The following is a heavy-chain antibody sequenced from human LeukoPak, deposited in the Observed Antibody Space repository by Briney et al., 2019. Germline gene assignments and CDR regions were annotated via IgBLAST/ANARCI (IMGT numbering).Heavy chain of an antibody. J-gene: IGHJ4*02. CDR1: EFTFSTYG. CDR2: ISGSGANT. CDR3: AKDMSSSSSWYGVFEF. V-gene: IGHV3-23*01. D-gene: IGHD6-13*01. Sequence: GGSLRLSCAASEFTFSTYGMHWVRQAPGKGLEWVSSISGSGANTYHADSVKGRFTISRDNSKDTLYLQMNSLRAEDTAVYYCAKDMSSSSSWYGVFEFWGQGTLVTVSS.